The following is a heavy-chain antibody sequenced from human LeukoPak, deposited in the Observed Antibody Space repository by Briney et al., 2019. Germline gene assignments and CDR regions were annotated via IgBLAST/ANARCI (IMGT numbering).Heavy chain of an antibody. D-gene: IGHD3-3*01. V-gene: IGHV4-59*01. CDR2: IYYSGST. CDR3: ARGFGVVSHWSDP. Sequence: SVTLSLTCTVSGGSISSYYWSWIRQPPGKGLEWIGYIYYSGSTNYNPSLKSRVTISVDTSKSQFSLKLSSVTAADTAVYYCARGFGVVSHWSDPCGQGTLVTVSS. CDR1: GGSISSYY. J-gene: IGHJ5*02.